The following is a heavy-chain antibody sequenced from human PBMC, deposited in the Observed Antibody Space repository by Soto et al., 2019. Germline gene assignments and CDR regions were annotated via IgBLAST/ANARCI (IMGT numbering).Heavy chain of an antibody. CDR2: INAGNGNT. J-gene: IGHJ6*02. V-gene: IGHV1-3*01. Sequence: ASVKVSCKASGNTVPNYAMHWVRQAPGQRLEWMGWINAGNGNTKYSQKFQGRVTITRDTSASTAYMELSSLRSEDTAVYYCASSYSNYALIDYYYYGMDVWGQGTTVTVSS. CDR3: ASSYSNYALIDYYYYGMDV. CDR1: GNTVPNYA. D-gene: IGHD4-4*01.